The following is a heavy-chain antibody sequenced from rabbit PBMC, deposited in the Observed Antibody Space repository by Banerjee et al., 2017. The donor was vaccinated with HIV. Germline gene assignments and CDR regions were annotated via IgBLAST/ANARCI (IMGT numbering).Heavy chain of an antibody. Sequence: QEQLEESGGGLVQPEGSLTLTCKASGFDLSSYYYMCWVRQAPGKGLELIACIYTGSGSALYVSWAKGRFTISRSTSLNTVDLKMTSLTAADTATYFCARDGYAGHGYPNLWGPGTLVTVS. CDR2: IYTGSGSA. D-gene: IGHD6-1*01. J-gene: IGHJ4*01. V-gene: IGHV1S43*01. CDR3: ARDGYAGHGYPNL. CDR1: GFDLSSYYY.